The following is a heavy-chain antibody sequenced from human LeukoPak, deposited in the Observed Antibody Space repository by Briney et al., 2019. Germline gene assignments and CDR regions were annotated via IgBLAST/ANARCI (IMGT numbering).Heavy chain of an antibody. D-gene: IGHD3-22*01. V-gene: IGHV3-23*01. CDR2: ISPSGDRT. Sequence: GGTLRLSCAASGFTFSSYAMSWVRQAPGKGLEWVSFISPSGDRTSNADSVEGRFTISRDNTRNTLYLQMNSLRDEDTGVYYCAIMHGYYDGSGFWVQWGQGTLVTVSS. CDR1: GFTFSSYA. J-gene: IGHJ4*02. CDR3: AIMHGYYDGSGFWVQ.